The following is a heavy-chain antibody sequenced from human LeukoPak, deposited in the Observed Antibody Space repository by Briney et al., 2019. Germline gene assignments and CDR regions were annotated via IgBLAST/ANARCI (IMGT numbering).Heavy chain of an antibody. V-gene: IGHV4-59*08. J-gene: IGHJ4*02. CDR1: GGSISSYY. D-gene: IGHD6-13*01. CDR2: IYYSGST. Sequence: SETLSLTCTVSGGSISSYYWSWIRQPPGKGLEWIGYIYYSGSTNYNPSLKSRVTISVDTSKNQFSLKLSSVTAADTAVYYCAKLVGAAGTTIFDYWGQGTLVTVSS. CDR3: AKLVGAAGTTIFDY.